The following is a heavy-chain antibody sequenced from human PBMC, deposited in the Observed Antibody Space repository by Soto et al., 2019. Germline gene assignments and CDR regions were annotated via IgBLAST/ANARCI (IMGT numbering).Heavy chain of an antibody. CDR2: ISRTGDSA. Sequence: EVHLLESGGALVQPGGSLTLSCAASGFSFSDYAMSWVRQAPGKGLESVSSISRTGDSAYYADSVKGRFPISRDRSKNRLSLQMNSLRVEDTAVYYCAKGPDGSGYYHNWFDSWGQGTLITVSS. J-gene: IGHJ5*01. V-gene: IGHV3-23*01. CDR3: AKGPDGSGYYHNWFDS. CDR1: GFSFSDYA. D-gene: IGHD3-22*01.